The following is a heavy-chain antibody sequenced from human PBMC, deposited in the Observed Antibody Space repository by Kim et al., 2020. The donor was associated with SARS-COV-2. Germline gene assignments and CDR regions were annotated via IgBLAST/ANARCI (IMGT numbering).Heavy chain of an antibody. Sequence: GRFTISRDASKNTLYLQMNSLKTEDTAVYYCTTGPSIAANHVYYDGMDVWGQGTTVTVSS. D-gene: IGHD6-13*01. V-gene: IGHV3-15*01. J-gene: IGHJ6*02. CDR3: TTGPSIAANHVYYDGMDV.